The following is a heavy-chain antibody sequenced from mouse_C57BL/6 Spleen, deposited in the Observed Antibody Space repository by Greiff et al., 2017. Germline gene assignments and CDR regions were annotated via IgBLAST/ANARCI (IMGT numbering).Heavy chain of an antibody. V-gene: IGHV5-17*01. Sequence: EVKVEESGGGLVKPGGSLKLSCAASGFTFSDYGMHWVRQAPEKGLEWVAYISSGSSTIYYADTVKGRFTISRDNAKNTLFLQMTSLRSEDTAMYYCASSLYYYAMDYWGQGTSVTVSS. CDR3: ASSLYYYAMDY. CDR1: GFTFSDYG. J-gene: IGHJ4*01. CDR2: ISSGSSTI.